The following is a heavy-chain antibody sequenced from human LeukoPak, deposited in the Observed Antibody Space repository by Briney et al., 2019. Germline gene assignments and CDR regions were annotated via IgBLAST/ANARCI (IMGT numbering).Heavy chain of an antibody. J-gene: IGHJ4*02. D-gene: IGHD2-21*01. CDR1: GFTFSSYA. CDR2: ISGSGGST. Sequence: GGSLRLSCAASGFTFSSYAMSWVRQAPGNGLEWVSAISGSGGSTYYADSVKGRFTISRDNSKNTLYLQMNSLRAEDTAVYYCAKDVVVIRGYFDYWGQGTLVTVSS. V-gene: IGHV3-23*01. CDR3: AKDVVVIRGYFDY.